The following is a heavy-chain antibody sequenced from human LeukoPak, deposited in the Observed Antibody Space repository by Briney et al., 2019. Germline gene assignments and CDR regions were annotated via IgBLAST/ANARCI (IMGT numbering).Heavy chain of an antibody. CDR3: TRVGYIDEGIDY. D-gene: IGHD5-24*01. Sequence: GGSLRLSCVASGFPFSSYWMTWVRQVPGKGLEWVANIKQDGSKKSYVDSVKGRFTISRDNAKNSLYLQMNSLRAEDTAIYYCTRVGYIDEGIDYWGRETLVTVSS. J-gene: IGHJ4*02. CDR2: IKQDGSKK. V-gene: IGHV3-7*04. CDR1: GFPFSSYW.